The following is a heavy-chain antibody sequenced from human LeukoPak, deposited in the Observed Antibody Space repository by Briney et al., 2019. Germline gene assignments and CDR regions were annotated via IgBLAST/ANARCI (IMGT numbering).Heavy chain of an antibody. D-gene: IGHD2-2*01. CDR1: GGSISSSNYY. CDR3: ARDRCSSNSCFSLGGEILDY. J-gene: IGHJ4*02. V-gene: IGHV4-39*07. CDR2: IYYSRST. Sequence: SETLSLTCTVSGGSISSSNYYWGWIRQPPGKGLEWIGSIYYSRSTYYNPSLKSRVTISVDTSKNQFSLNLSSVTAADTAVYYCARDRCSSNSCFSLGGEILDYWGQGTLVTVSS.